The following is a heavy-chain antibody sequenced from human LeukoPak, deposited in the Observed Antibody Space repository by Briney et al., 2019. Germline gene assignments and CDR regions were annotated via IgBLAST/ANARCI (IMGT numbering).Heavy chain of an antibody. CDR1: GFNFRSYW. V-gene: IGHV3-7*01. CDR3: ARWRGVQSEFDH. J-gene: IGHJ4*02. D-gene: IGHD2-8*01. CDR2: IDRDGGGT. Sequence: GGSLRLSCAVSGFNFRSYWMAWVRQAPGKGLEWVANIDRDGGGTEYVDSLKGRFTISRDNAKNSLFLQMNSLRAEDTAVYYCARWRGVQSEFDHWGQGTLVTVSS.